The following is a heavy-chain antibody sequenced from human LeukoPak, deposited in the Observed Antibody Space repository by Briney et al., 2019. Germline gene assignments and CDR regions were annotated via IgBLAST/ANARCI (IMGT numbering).Heavy chain of an antibody. J-gene: IGHJ4*02. V-gene: IGHV4-4*02. CDR3: ARAAYSGSYHSDY. CDR2: IYHSGST. CDR1: GGSIKSNNW. Sequence: SGTLSLTCAVSGGSIKSNNWWSWVRQPPGKGLEWIGEIYHSGSTNYNPSLKSRVTISVDTSKNQFSLKLSSVTAADTAVYYCARAAYSGSYHSDYWGQGTLVTVSS. D-gene: IGHD1-26*01.